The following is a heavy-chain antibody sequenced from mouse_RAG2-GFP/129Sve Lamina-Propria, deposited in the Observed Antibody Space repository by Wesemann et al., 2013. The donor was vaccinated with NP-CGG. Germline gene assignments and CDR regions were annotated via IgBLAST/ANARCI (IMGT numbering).Heavy chain of an antibody. D-gene: IGHD2-5*01. J-gene: IGHJ4*01. CDR2: IHPSDTDT. V-gene: IGHV1-74*04. Sequence: GAELVKPGASVKLSCKASGYTFTSYWINWVKQRPGQGLEWIGKIHPSDTDTNYNQKFKGKATLTVDKSSSTAYMQLSSLTSEDSAVYYCAMEGAYYSKNYWGQGTSVTVSS. CDR1: GYTFTSYW. CDR3: AMEGAYYSKNY.